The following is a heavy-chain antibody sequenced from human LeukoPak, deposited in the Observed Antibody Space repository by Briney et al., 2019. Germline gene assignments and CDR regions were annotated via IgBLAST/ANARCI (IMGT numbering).Heavy chain of an antibody. D-gene: IGHD5-24*01. J-gene: IGHJ5*02. V-gene: IGHV1-69*05. CDR1: GGTFSSYA. CDR2: IIPIFGTA. CDR3: ASEMATRRYNWFDP. Sequence: SVKVSCKASGGTFSSYAISWVRQAPGQGLEWMGGIIPIFGTANYAQKFQGRVTITTDEYTSTAYMELSSLRSEDTAVYYCASEMATRRYNWFDPWGQGTLVTVSS.